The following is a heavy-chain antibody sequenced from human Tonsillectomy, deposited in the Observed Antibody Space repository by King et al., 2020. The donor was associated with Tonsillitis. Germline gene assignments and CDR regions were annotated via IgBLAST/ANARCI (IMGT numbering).Heavy chain of an antibody. J-gene: IGHJ4*02. CDR2: IKQGGSEN. D-gene: IGHD2-21*02. V-gene: IGHV3-7*01. CDR1: GFTFSSYW. Sequence: VQLVESGGGLVQPGGSLRLSCAASGFTFSSYWMSWVRQAPGKGLEWVANIKQGGSENYYVDSVKGRFTISRDNAKNSLYLQMNSLRAEDTAVYYCAEDAIGGVTPPPSFDYWGRGPLVPVSS. CDR3: AEDAIGGVTPPPSFDY.